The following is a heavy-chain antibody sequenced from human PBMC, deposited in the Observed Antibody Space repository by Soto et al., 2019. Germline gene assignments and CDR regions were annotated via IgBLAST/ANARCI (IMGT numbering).Heavy chain of an antibody. CDR1: GGPISSNSYY. V-gene: IGHV4-39*01. J-gene: IGHJ4*02. D-gene: IGHD3-3*01. CDR2: IYYSGST. Sequence: PSETLSLTCTVSGGPISSNSYYWGWIRQPPGKGLEWIGSIYYSGSTYYNPSLKSRVTISVDTSKNQFSLKLTSVAAADTAVYYCARQGIFGVVIYFDYWGQGTLVTVSS. CDR3: ARQGIFGVVIYFDY.